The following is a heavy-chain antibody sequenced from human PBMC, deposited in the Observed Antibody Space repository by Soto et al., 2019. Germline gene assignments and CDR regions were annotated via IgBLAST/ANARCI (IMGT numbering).Heavy chain of an antibody. Sequence: GGCLRLSCAASGFTFSFYAMHWVRQAPGKGLEWVAVISYNGRNKHYVDSVKGRFTISRDNSQDTLYLQMDSLRPDDTAVYYCARQAKIGDRSQFYFDSWGQGTLVTVSS. CDR2: ISYNGRNK. CDR1: GFTFSFYA. V-gene: IGHV3-30*04. J-gene: IGHJ4*02. CDR3: ARQAKIGDRSQFYFDS. D-gene: IGHD3-16*01.